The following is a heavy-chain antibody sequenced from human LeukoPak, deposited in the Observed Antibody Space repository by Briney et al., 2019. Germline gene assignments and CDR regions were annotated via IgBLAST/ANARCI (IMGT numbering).Heavy chain of an antibody. CDR1: GFTFNSNY. Sequence: GGSLRLSCAASGFTFNSNYMIWVRQAPGKGLEWVANIKQDGSEEYYVDSVEGRFTVSRDNAKNSLYLQMNSLRAEDTAVYYCAQRGIYYVFDYWGQGALVTVSS. D-gene: IGHD3-16*01. V-gene: IGHV3-7*03. CDR2: IKQDGSEE. J-gene: IGHJ4*02. CDR3: AQRGIYYVFDY.